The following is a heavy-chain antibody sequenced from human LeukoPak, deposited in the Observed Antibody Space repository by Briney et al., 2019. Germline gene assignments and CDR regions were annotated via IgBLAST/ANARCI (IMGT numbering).Heavy chain of an antibody. CDR2: ILHSGST. Sequence: SQTLSLTCAVSGVSITSDTYCWSWIRQPPGKGLEWIGYILHSGSTYYNPSLKSRVTISIDTSKSQFSLKLSSVTAADTAVYYCARTRDFWSGYFDYWGQGTLVTVSS. D-gene: IGHD3-3*01. CDR1: GVSITSDTYC. CDR3: ARTRDFWSGYFDY. J-gene: IGHJ4*02. V-gene: IGHV4-30-2*01.